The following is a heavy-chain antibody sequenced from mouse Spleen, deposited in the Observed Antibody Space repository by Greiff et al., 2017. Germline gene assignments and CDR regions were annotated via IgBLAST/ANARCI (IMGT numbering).Heavy chain of an antibody. Sequence: QVQLKQPGAELVMPGASVKLSCKASGYTFTSYWMHWVKQRPGQGLEWIGEIDPSDSYTNYNQKFKGKATLTVDKSSSTAYMQLSSLTSEDSAVYYCARPFSTAVYFDYWGQGTTLTVSS. CDR1: GYTFTSYW. D-gene: IGHD1-2*01. CDR3: ARPFSTAVYFDY. J-gene: IGHJ2*01. CDR2: IDPSDSYT. V-gene: IGHV1-69*01.